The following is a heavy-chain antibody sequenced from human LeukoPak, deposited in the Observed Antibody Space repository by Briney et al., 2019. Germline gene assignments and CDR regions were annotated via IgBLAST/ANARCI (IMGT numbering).Heavy chain of an antibody. CDR2: INPSGGST. CDR1: GNTFTSYY. Sequence: ASVKVSCKASGNTFTSYYMHWVRQAPGQGLEWMGIINPSGGSTSYAQKFQGRVTMTRDMSTSTVYMELSSLRSEGTAVYYCARDQLDTSYAFDIWGQGTMVTVSS. J-gene: IGHJ3*02. V-gene: IGHV1-46*01. CDR3: ARDQLDTSYAFDI. D-gene: IGHD1-1*01.